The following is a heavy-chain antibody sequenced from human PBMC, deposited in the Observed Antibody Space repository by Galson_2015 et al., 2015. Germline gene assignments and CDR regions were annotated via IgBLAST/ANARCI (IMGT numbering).Heavy chain of an antibody. CDR2: IIPIFGTA. V-gene: IGHV1-69*13. J-gene: IGHJ6*03. Sequence: SVKVSCKASGGTFSSYAISWVRQAPGQGLEWMGGIIPIFGTANYAQKFQGRVTITADESTSTAYMELSSLRSEDTAVYYCARRDLSSAGKYYYYYYMDVWGKGTTVTVSS. CDR1: GGTFSSYA. D-gene: IGHD6-6*01. CDR3: ARRDLSSAGKYYYYYYMDV.